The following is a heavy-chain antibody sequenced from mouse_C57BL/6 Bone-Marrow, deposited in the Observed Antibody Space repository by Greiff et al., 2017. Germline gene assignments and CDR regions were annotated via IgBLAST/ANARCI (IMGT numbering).Heavy chain of an antibody. CDR3: ARDYSNLLAY. CDR2: IDPSDSYT. D-gene: IGHD2-5*01. V-gene: IGHV1-69*01. CDR1: GYTFTSYW. J-gene: IGHJ3*01. Sequence: VQLQQPGAELVMPGASVKLSCKASGYTFTSYWMHWVKQRPGPGLEWIGEIDPSDSYTNYYQQFTVKSTFTVAKSSTTAYMQLSSLTSEDSAVYYCARDYSNLLAYWGQGTLVTVSA.